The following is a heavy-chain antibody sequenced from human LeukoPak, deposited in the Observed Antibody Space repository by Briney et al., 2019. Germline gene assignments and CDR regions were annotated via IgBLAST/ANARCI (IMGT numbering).Heavy chain of an antibody. J-gene: IGHJ4*02. Sequence: PGGSLRLSCAASGFTFSSYAMSWVRQAPGKGLEWVSAISGSGGSTYYADSVKGRFTISRDNSKNTLYLQMNSLRAEDTAVYYCARKAYYDSSGFMEPDYWGQGTLVTVSS. CDR1: GFTFSSYA. CDR3: ARKAYYDSSGFMEPDY. D-gene: IGHD3-22*01. CDR2: ISGSGGST. V-gene: IGHV3-23*01.